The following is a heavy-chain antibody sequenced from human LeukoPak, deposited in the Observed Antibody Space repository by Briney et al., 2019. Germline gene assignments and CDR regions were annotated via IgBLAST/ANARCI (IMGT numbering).Heavy chain of an antibody. Sequence: ASVKVSCMASGYTFSSYGVIWVRQAPGQGLEWMGYISANNGNTNYAPNLQDRVTTTTATSTSTAYMELRSLRSDDTAVYYCARAGLTWWDLPDYWGQGTLVTVSS. CDR3: ARAGLTWWDLPDY. CDR2: ISANNGNT. CDR1: GYTFSSYG. V-gene: IGHV1-18*01. J-gene: IGHJ4*02. D-gene: IGHD2-15*01.